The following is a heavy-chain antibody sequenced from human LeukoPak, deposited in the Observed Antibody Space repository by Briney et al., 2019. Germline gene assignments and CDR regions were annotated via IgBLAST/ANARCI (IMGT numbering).Heavy chain of an antibody. J-gene: IGHJ3*01. CDR3: AKEISGSGDDGDYTFAFDV. CDR2: ISWSSRTI. Sequence: GRSLRLSCAASGFRFDDHAMHWVRQAPGKGLEWVSSISWSSRTIGYADSVKGRFTVSRDNAKNSVYLQMNSLRTEDTAFYYCAKEISGSGDDGDYTFAFDVWGQGTMVTVSS. D-gene: IGHD4-17*01. V-gene: IGHV3-9*01. CDR1: GFRFDDHA.